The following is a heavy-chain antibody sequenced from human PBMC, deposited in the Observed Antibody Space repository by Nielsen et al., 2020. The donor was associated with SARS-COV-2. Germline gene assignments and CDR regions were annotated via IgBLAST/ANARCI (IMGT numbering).Heavy chain of an antibody. V-gene: IGHV5-51*01. Sequence: GESLKISCKASGYKFTTDWIGWVRQMPGKGLEWMGVIYPGDSDTAYNPSFQGQVTISADKSIGTAYLQWGSLRASDTGMYYCARFSGCIRTSWTEDDFYYCYMDVWGKGTTVTVTS. J-gene: IGHJ6*03. CDR1: GYKFTTDW. CDR2: IYPGDSDT. D-gene: IGHD2-2*01. CDR3: ARFSGCIRTSWTEDDFYYCYMDV.